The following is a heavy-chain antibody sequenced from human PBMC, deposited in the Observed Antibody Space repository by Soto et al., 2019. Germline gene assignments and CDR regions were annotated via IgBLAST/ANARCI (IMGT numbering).Heavy chain of an antibody. J-gene: IGHJ4*02. CDR2: IHPSGGGT. D-gene: IGHD2-21*02. CDR1: GYTFNTYY. Sequence: QVQLVQSGAEVRKPGASVKVSCRPSGYTFNTYYLHWLRQAPGQALEWMGVIHPSGGGTTYAQKFVCRVTVTRDTSTTTVFMELSSLRSDDTAVYYCARGGHIAVVTASFDNWGQGTLVTVSS. CDR3: ARGGHIAVVTASFDN. V-gene: IGHV1-46*02.